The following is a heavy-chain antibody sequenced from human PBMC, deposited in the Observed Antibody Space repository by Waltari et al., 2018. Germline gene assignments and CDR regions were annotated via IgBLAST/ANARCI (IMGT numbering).Heavy chain of an antibody. D-gene: IGHD1-26*01. CDR1: GFTFSSYS. J-gene: IGHJ4*02. Sequence: VQLVESGGGLVKPGGSLRLSCAASGFTFSSYSMNWVRQAPGKGLEWVSSISSSSSYIYYADSVKGRFTISRDNAKNSLYLQMNSLRAEDTAVYYCARAGWELPYFDYWGQGTLVTVSS. CDR3: ARAGWELPYFDY. CDR2: ISSSSSYI. V-gene: IGHV3-21*01.